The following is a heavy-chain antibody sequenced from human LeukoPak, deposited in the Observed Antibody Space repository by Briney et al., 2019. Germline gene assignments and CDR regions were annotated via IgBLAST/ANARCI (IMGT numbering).Heavy chain of an antibody. CDR1: GFTFSTYA. CDR2: ISSSSSYI. Sequence: GGSLRLSCAASGFTFSTYAMNWVRQAPGKGLEWVSSISSSSSYIYYADSVKGRFTISRDNAKNSLYLQMNSLRAEDTAVYYCARGSTAAGSPLDYWGQGTLVTVSS. D-gene: IGHD6-13*01. J-gene: IGHJ4*02. V-gene: IGHV3-21*01. CDR3: ARGSTAAGSPLDY.